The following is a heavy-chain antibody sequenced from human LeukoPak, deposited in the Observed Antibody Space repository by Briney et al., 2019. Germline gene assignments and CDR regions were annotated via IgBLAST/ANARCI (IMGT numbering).Heavy chain of an antibody. CDR3: ARNFRELGY. D-gene: IGHD3-9*01. CDR2: ISGSGDST. Sequence: GGSLRLSCTASGFTFSSHTMTWVRQAPGMGLEWVSGISGSGDSTYFADSVKGRFTISRDNSKNTVYLQMNSLRAEDTAVYYCARNFRELGYCGQGTLVTVSS. CDR1: GFTFSSHT. V-gene: IGHV3-23*01. J-gene: IGHJ4*02.